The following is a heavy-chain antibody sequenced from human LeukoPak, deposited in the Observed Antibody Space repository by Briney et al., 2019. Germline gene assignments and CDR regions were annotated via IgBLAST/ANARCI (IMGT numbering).Heavy chain of an antibody. J-gene: IGHJ3*02. CDR1: GFTFSSYS. V-gene: IGHV3-48*01. D-gene: IGHD6-13*01. CDR3: ARDLGSSWYRALDI. Sequence: GGSLRLSCAASGFTFSSYSMNWVRQAPGKGLEWVSYISSSSSTIYYADSVKGRFTISRDNAKNSLYLQMNSLRAEDTAVYYCARDLGSSWYRALDIWGQGTMVTVSS. CDR2: ISSSSSTI.